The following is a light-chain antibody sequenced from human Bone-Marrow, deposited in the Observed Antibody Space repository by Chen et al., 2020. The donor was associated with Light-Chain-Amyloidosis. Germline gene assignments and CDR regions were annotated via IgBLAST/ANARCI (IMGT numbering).Light chain of an antibody. CDR2: RDT. CDR3: QSADSSGTYAVI. Sequence: SYELTQPPSVSVSPGQTARITCSGDDLPTKYAYWYQQKPGQAPVLVIHRDTERPSGISERYSGSSSGTTATLTISGVQAEDGADYHCQSADSSGTYAVIFGGGTKLTVL. V-gene: IGLV3-25*03. CDR1: DLPTKY. J-gene: IGLJ2*01.